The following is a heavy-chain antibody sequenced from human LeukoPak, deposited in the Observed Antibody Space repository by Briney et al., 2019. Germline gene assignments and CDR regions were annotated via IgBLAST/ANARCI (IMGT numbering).Heavy chain of an antibody. CDR2: IYYSGST. CDR1: GGSISSYY. V-gene: IGHV4-59*01. CDR3: ARDYGSGGYYNFGFDY. Sequence: PSETLSLTCTVSGGSISSYYWSWIRQPPGKGLEWIGYIYYSGSTNYNPSLKSRVTISVDTSKNQFSLKLSSVTAADTAVYYCARDYGSGGYYNFGFDYWGRGTLVTVSS. D-gene: IGHD3-10*01. J-gene: IGHJ4*02.